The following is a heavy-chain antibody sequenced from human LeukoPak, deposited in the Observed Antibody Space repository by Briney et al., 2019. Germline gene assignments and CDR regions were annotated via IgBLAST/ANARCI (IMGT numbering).Heavy chain of an antibody. Sequence: KPSETLSLTCTVSGGSISSYYWSWIRQPPGKGLEWIGYIYYSGSTNYNPSLKSRVTISVDTSKNQFSLKLSSVTAADTAVYYFARGSGSFDYWGQGTLVTVSS. D-gene: IGHD3-10*01. V-gene: IGHV4-59*01. CDR3: ARGSGSFDY. CDR2: IYYSGST. CDR1: GGSISSYY. J-gene: IGHJ4*02.